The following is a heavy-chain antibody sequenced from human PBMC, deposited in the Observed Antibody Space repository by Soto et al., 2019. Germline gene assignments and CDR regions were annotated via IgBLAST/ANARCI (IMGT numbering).Heavy chain of an antibody. Sequence: GGSLRLSCAASGFTFSSYAMSWVRQAPGKGLEWVSGISGSGDSTNYADSVKGRFTTSRDNSKNTLYLQLNSLRVEDTAVYYWAKVMGSSTLGISYDYYYGMDVWGQGTTVTVSS. CDR2: ISGSGDST. V-gene: IGHV3-23*01. J-gene: IGHJ6*02. CDR3: AKVMGSSTLGISYDYYYGMDV. D-gene: IGHD6-13*01. CDR1: GFTFSSYA.